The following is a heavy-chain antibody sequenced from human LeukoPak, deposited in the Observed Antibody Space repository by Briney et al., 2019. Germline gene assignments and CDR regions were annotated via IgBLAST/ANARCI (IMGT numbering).Heavy chain of an antibody. V-gene: IGHV3-53*01. CDR1: DFTVSSNY. CDR2: IYSGGST. CDR3: ASPAVWGELSLRY. J-gene: IGHJ4*02. Sequence: GGSLRLSCAASDFTVSSNYMIWVRQAPGKGLEWVSVIYSGGSTYYADSVKGRFTISRDNSKNTVYLQMNSLRAEDTAVYYCASPAVWGELSLRYWGQGTLVTVSS. D-gene: IGHD3-16*02.